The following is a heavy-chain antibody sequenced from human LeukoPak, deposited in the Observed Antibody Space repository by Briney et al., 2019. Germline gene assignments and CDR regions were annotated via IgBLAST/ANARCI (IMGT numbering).Heavy chain of an antibody. V-gene: IGHV4-61*02. J-gene: IGHJ4*02. CDR3: ARDLTIFGVVIAFDY. CDR1: GGSISSGSYY. D-gene: IGHD3-3*01. Sequence: SETLSLTCTVSGGSISSGSYYWSWIRQPAGKGLEWIGRIYTSGSTNYNPSLKSRVTISVDTSKNQFSLKLSSVTAADTAVYYCARDLTIFGVVIAFDYWGQGTLGTVSS. CDR2: IYTSGST.